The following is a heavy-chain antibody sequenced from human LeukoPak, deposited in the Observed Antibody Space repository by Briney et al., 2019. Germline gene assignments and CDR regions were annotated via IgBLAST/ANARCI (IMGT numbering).Heavy chain of an antibody. CDR3: ARETRRMDPYYFDY. Sequence: SQTLSLTCIVSGGSISSGGYYWSWIRQHPGKGLEWIGYIYYSGSTYYNPSLKSRVTISVDTSKNQFSLKLSSVTAADTAVYYCARETRRMDPYYFDYWGQGTLVTVSS. CDR1: GGSISSGGYY. V-gene: IGHV4-31*03. CDR2: IYYSGST. D-gene: IGHD2-8*01. J-gene: IGHJ4*02.